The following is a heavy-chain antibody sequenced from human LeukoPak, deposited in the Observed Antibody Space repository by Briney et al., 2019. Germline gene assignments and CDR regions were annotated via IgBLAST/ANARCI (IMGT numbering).Heavy chain of an antibody. J-gene: IGHJ6*02. CDR3: ASGYIGSSWYPYYYYGMDV. D-gene: IGHD6-13*01. V-gene: IGHV4-59*01. CDR1: GGSISSYY. Sequence: SETLSLTCTVSGGSISSYYWSWMRQPPGKGLEWIGYIYYSGSTNYNPSLKSRVTISVDTSKNQFSLKLSSVTAADTAVYYCASGYIGSSWYPYYYYGMDVWGQGTTVTVSS. CDR2: IYYSGST.